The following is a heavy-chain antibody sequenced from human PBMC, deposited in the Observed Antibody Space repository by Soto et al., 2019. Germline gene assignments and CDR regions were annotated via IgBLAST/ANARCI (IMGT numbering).Heavy chain of an antibody. CDR3: AKDCILSEDIVVVVAAWGAFDI. J-gene: IGHJ3*02. CDR1: GFTFSSYG. Sequence: GGSLRLSCAASGFTFSSYGMHWVRQAPGKGLEWVAVISYDGSNKYYADSVKGRFTISRDNSKNTLYLQMSSLRAEDTAVYYCAKDCILSEDIVVVVAAWGAFDIWGQGTMVTVSS. CDR2: ISYDGSNK. V-gene: IGHV3-30*18. D-gene: IGHD2-15*01.